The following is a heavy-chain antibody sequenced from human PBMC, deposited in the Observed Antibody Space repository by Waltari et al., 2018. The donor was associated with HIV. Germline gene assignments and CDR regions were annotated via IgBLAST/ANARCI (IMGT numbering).Heavy chain of an antibody. V-gene: IGHV1-2*06. CDR3: ARVALPASIHYGMDA. D-gene: IGHD2-2*01. Sequence: QVQLVQSGAEMKKPGASVKVSCKASGYSFIAYYIHWVRQAPGQGLEWSGRINPNSVETSYEQKFQGRVTMTRYTSLNSVYMELIRLRPDDTAVYYSARVALPASIHYGMDAWGQGTTVTVSS. CDR1: GYSFIAYY. J-gene: IGHJ6*02. CDR2: INPNSVET.